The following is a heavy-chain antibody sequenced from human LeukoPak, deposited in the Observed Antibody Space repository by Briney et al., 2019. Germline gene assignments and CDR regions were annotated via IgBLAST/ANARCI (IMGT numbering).Heavy chain of an antibody. CDR2: INQDGSEK. V-gene: IGHV3-7*01. CDR1: GFTFSSSYW. J-gene: IGHJ4*02. CDR3: ARGSGPVIYYYGSGSTSPYYFDY. Sequence: GGSLRLSCAASGFTFSSSYWMSWVRQAPGKGLEWVANINQDGSEKYYVDSVKGRFTISRDNAKNSLYLQMNSLRAEDTAVYYCARGSGPVIYYYGSGSTSPYYFDYWGQGTLVTVSS. D-gene: IGHD3-10*01.